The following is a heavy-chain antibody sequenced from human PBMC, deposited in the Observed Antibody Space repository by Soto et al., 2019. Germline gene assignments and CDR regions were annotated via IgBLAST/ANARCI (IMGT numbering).Heavy chain of an antibody. Sequence: EVQLVESGGGLDQPGGSLRVSCAASGFIFSPYWMSWVRQAPGKGLEWVANIKRDGSETHYVDSVKGRFTISRDNTKKSLYLQMKSLRVEATTVYYCARDAYNYDSSGYYRYDAFDIWGQGTMVTVSS. CDR1: GFIFSPYW. V-gene: IGHV3-7*01. CDR3: ARDAYNYDSSGYYRYDAFDI. CDR2: IKRDGSET. D-gene: IGHD3-22*01. J-gene: IGHJ3*02.